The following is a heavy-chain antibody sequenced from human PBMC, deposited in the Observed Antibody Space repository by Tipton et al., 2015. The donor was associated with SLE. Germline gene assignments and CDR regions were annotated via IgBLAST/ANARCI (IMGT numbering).Heavy chain of an antibody. V-gene: IGHV4-59*01. Sequence: TLSLTCTVSGGSISSYYWSWIRQPPGKGLEWIGYIYYSGSTNYNPSLKSRVTISVDTSKNQFSLKLSSVTAADTAVYYCARAPSGSGSVYYFYYMDVWGKGTTVTVSS. CDR3: ARAPSGSGSVYYFYYMDV. CDR2: IYYSGST. J-gene: IGHJ6*03. D-gene: IGHD3-10*01. CDR1: GGSISSYY.